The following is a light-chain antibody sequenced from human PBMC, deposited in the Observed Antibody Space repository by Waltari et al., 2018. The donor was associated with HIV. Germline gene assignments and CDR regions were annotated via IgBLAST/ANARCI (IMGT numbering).Light chain of an antibody. CDR1: SSNTGAGEY. Sequence: QSVLTQPPSVSGSPRQRVTISCTASSSNTGAGEYVDRYQQFPGTSPKVLIYGNTYRPSGVPDRFSGSKSGSSASLLITGLQAEDDADYYCQSYDISLSGWVFGGGTKLTVL. V-gene: IGLV1-40*01. CDR3: QSYDISLSGWV. CDR2: GNT. J-gene: IGLJ3*02.